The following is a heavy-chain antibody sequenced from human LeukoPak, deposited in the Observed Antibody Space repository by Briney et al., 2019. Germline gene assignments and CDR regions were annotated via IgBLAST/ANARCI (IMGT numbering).Heavy chain of an antibody. CDR2: IYYSGST. CDR1: GGSISSYY. CDR3: ARGYPFYYYGMDV. Sequence: SETLSLTCTVSGGSISSYYWSWIRQPPGKGLEWIGYIYYSGSTNYNPSLKSRVTISVDTSKNQFSLKLSSVTAADTAVYHCARGYPFYYYGMDVWGQGTTVTVSS. V-gene: IGHV4-59*01. D-gene: IGHD3-16*02. J-gene: IGHJ6*02.